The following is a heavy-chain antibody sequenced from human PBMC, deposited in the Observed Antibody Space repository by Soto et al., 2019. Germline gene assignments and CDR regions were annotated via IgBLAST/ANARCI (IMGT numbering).Heavy chain of an antibody. CDR1: GVSINHYY. D-gene: IGHD2-2*01. J-gene: IGHJ3*02. CDR3: ARGRNRRNDAAFDI. V-gene: IGHV4-59*01. CDR2: IYYSGPT. Sequence: QVQLQESGPGLVKPSETLSLTCTVSGVSINHYYWSLIRQPPGKGREWIGYIYYSGPTNYNPSINSRVSISVYKYKNQFALDLSSVTAADAAVYYFARGRNRRNDAAFDIWRQGTMGTVSS.